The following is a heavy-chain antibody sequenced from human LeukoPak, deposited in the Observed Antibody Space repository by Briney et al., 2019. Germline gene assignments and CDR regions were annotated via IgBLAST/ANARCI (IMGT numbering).Heavy chain of an antibody. Sequence: ASVKVSCKASGGTFTNYAINWVRQAPGQGLEWMGRIIPILDVTNYAQKFQGRVTITADQSPRTAYMELSSLRYKATAVCLCGGGGGVDILTGFQYWGQGTLVTVSS. V-gene: IGHV1-69*04. J-gene: IGHJ4*02. CDR2: IIPILDVT. CDR1: GGTFTNYA. CDR3: GGGGGVDILTGFQY. D-gene: IGHD3-9*01.